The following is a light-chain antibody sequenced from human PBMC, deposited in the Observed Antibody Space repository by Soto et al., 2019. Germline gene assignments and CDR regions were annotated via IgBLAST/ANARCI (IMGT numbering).Light chain of an antibody. CDR1: SSDIGGFIH. CDR2: DVN. Sequence: QSALTQPASVSDSPGQSITISCIGTSSDIGGFIHVSWHQQHPGKAPKLIIYDVNNRPAGVSNRFSGSKTGNTASLIISGLQAEGEADYYCSSFTSSSSYVFGSGTKLTVL. CDR3: SSFTSSSSYV. J-gene: IGLJ1*01. V-gene: IGLV2-14*01.